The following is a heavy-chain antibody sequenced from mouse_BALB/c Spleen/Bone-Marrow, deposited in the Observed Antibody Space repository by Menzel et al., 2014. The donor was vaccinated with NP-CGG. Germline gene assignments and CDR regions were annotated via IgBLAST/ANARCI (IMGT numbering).Heavy chain of an antibody. CDR3: ARDDYGRGY. Sequence: EVKVVESGGGLVQPGGSLRLSCATSGFTFTDYYMSWVRQPPGKALEWLGFIRNKPNGYTTEYSASVKGRFTISRDNSQSILYLQMNTLRAEDSATYYCARDDYGRGYWGQGTTLTVSS. D-gene: IGHD1-1*01. V-gene: IGHV7-3*02. J-gene: IGHJ2*01. CDR2: IRNKPNGYTT. CDR1: GFTFTDYY.